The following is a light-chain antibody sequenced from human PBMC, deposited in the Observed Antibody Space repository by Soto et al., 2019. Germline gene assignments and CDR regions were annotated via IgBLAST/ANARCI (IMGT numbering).Light chain of an antibody. Sequence: EIVLTQSPGTLSLSPGDRATLSCRASQIVSSSYLAWYQQKPGQAPRLLIYGASSRATGIPDRFSGSGSGTDFTLTISRLEPEDLAVYYCQQYGSSPWTFGQGTKVQIK. CDR2: GAS. CDR3: QQYGSSPWT. J-gene: IGKJ1*01. V-gene: IGKV3-20*01. CDR1: QIVSSSY.